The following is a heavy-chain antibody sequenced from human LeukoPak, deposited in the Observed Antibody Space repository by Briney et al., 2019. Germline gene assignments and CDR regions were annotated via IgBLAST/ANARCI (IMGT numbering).Heavy chain of an antibody. V-gene: IGHV4-34*01. D-gene: IGHD3-10*01. CDR2: INHSGST. Sequence: SETLSLTCAVYGGSFSGYYWSWSRQPPGKGLEWIGEINHSGSTNYNPSLKSRVTISVDTSKNQFSLKLSSVTAADTAVYYCARRNTYYYDYYYYGMDVWGQGTTVTVSS. CDR1: GGSFSGYY. CDR3: ARRNTYYYDYYYYGMDV. J-gene: IGHJ6*02.